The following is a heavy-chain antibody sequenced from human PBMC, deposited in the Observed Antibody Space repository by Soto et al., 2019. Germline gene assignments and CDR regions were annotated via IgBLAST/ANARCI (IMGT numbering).Heavy chain of an antibody. CDR2: IGTAGDT. Sequence: GGSLRLSCAASGFTFSSYDMHWVRQATGKGLEWVSAIGTAGDTYYPGSVKGRFTISRENAKNSLYLQMNSLRAGDTAVYYCARGVSSSWLEGAEEFDYWGQGTLVTVSS. V-gene: IGHV3-13*01. CDR3: ARGVSSSWLEGAEEFDY. CDR1: GFTFSSYD. D-gene: IGHD6-13*01. J-gene: IGHJ4*02.